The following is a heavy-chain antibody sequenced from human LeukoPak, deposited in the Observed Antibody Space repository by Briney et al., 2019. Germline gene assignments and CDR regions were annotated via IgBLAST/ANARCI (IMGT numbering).Heavy chain of an antibody. J-gene: IGHJ3*02. Sequence: YYSGSTNYAPSLKSRVTISVDTSKNQFSLKLSSVTAADTAVYYCARRFYDILTGYFDAFDIWGQGTMVTVSS. CDR3: ARRFYDILTGYFDAFDI. V-gene: IGHV4-59*08. CDR2: YYSGST. D-gene: IGHD3-9*01.